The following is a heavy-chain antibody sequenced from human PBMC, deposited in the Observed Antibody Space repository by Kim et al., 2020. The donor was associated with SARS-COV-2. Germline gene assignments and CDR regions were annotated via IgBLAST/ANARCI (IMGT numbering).Heavy chain of an antibody. Sequence: GGSLRLSCAASGFTFDDYAMHWVRQAPGKGLEWVSLISGDGGSTYYADSVKGRFTISRDNSKNSLYLQMNSLRTEDTALYYCAKGGSKYDIRGDAFDIWGQGTRVTVSS. CDR3: AKGGSKYDIRGDAFDI. D-gene: IGHD3-9*01. CDR1: GFTFDDYA. J-gene: IGHJ3*02. V-gene: IGHV3-43*02. CDR2: ISGDGGST.